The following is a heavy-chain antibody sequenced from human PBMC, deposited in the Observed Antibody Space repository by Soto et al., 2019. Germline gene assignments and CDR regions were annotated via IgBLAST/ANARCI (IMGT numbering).Heavy chain of an antibody. D-gene: IGHD3-10*01. J-gene: IGHJ6*02. CDR3: ARVRGYYGSGSYSRKYYYGMDV. CDR2: INHSGST. CDR1: DGSFSGYY. V-gene: IGHV4-34*01. Sequence: SETLSLTCAVYDGSFSGYYCSWILQPPGKGLEWIGEINHSGSTNYNPSLKSRVTISVDTSKNQFSLKLSSVTAADTAVYYCARVRGYYGSGSYSRKYYYGMDVWGQGTTVT.